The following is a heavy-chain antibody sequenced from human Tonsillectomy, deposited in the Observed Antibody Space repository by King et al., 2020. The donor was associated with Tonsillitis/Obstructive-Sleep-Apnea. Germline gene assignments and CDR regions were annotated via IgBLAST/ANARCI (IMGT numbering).Heavy chain of an antibody. J-gene: IGHJ4*02. V-gene: IGHV1-46*01. CDR3: AREALAAAGTILYY. CDR1: GYTFTTYY. D-gene: IGHD6-13*01. CDR2: INPGDGGT. Sequence: AQLVQSGAEVKKPGASVKVSCKASGYTFTTYYMHWVRQAPGHGLEWMGIINPGDGGTNYAQKFQGRVTLTRATSTSTVHMQLSSLRSEDTAVYYCAREALAAAGTILYYWGQGTLVTVSS.